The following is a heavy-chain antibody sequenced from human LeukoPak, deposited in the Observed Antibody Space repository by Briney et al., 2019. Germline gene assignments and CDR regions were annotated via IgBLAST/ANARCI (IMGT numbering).Heavy chain of an antibody. J-gene: IGHJ4*02. Sequence: SQTLSLTCAISGDSVSSKSTAWNWIRQSPSRGPEWLGRTYHRSKWYNDYAVSVKSRITINPDTSKNQFSLQLNSVTPEDTAVYYCARMTWAAAAHMFDYWGQGTPVTVSS. CDR2: TYHRSKWYN. V-gene: IGHV6-1*01. D-gene: IGHD6-13*01. CDR3: ARMTWAAAAHMFDY. CDR1: GDSVSSKSTA.